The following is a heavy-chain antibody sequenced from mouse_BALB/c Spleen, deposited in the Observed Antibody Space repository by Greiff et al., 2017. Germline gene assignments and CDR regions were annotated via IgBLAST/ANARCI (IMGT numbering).Heavy chain of an antibody. CDR1: GYSITSDYA. V-gene: IGHV3-2*02. D-gene: IGHD1-1*01. Sequence: VQLQQSGPGLVKPSQSLSLTCTVTGYSITSDYAWNWIRQFPGNKLEWMGYISYSGSTSYNPSLKSRISITRDTSKNQFFLQLNSVTTEDTATYYCARGDYGSSYWFAYWGQGTLVTVSA. CDR3: ARGDYGSSYWFAY. J-gene: IGHJ3*01. CDR2: ISYSGST.